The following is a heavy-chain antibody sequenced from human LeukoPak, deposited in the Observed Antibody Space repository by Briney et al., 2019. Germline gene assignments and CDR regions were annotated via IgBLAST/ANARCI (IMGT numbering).Heavy chain of an antibody. D-gene: IGHD6-6*01. J-gene: IGHJ6*02. Sequence: GESLKISCKCSGYSFTSYWIGWVRQMPGKGLEWMGIIYPGDSDTRYSPSFQGQVTISTDKSISTAYLQWSSLKASDTAMYYCARTVYSSSSYYYYGMDVWGQGTTVTVSS. CDR3: ARTVYSSSSYYYYGMDV. CDR1: GYSFTSYW. CDR2: IYPGDSDT. V-gene: IGHV5-51*01.